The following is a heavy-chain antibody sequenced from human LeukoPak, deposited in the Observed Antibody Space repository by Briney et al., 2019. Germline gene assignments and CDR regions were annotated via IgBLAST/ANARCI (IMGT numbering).Heavy chain of an antibody. CDR3: ARITFGGVIVTDYFDY. D-gene: IGHD3-16*02. Sequence: ASVKVSCKASGYTFTSYDIHWVRQATGQGLEWMGWMNPNSGNTGYAQKFQGRVTMTRNTSISTAYMELSSLRSEDTAVYYCARITFGGVIVTDYFDYWGQGTLVTVSS. CDR2: MNPNSGNT. J-gene: IGHJ4*02. V-gene: IGHV1-8*01. CDR1: GYTFTSYD.